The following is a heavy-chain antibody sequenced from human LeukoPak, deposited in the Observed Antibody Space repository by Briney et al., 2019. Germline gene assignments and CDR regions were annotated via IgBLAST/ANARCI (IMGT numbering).Heavy chain of an antibody. CDR1: GGSISSYY. CDR3: ASSIQLWLSGFDY. J-gene: IGHJ4*02. D-gene: IGHD5-18*01. V-gene: IGHV4-59*01. Sequence: SETLSLTCTVSGGSISSYYWSWIRQPPGKGLEWIGYIYYSRSTNYNPSLKSRVTISVDTSKNQFSLKLSSVTAADTAVYYCASSIQLWLSGFDYWGQGTLVTVSS. CDR2: IYYSRST.